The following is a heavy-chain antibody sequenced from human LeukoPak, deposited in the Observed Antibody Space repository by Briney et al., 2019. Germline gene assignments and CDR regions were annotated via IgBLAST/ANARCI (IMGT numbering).Heavy chain of an antibody. D-gene: IGHD3-22*01. J-gene: IGHJ5*02. Sequence: SETLSLTCAVYGGSFSGYYWTWIRQPPGKGLEWIGEINHSGSTNYNPSLKSRVTISVDTSKNQFSLKLSSVNAADTAVYYCARGRMYYDSSGYYYSEYNWFDPWGQGTLVTVSS. CDR1: GGSFSGYY. CDR2: INHSGST. V-gene: IGHV4-34*01. CDR3: ARGRMYYDSSGYYYSEYNWFDP.